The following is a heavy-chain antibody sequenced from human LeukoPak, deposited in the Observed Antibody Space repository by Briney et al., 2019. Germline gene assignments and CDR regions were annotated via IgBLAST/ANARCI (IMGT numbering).Heavy chain of an antibody. CDR3: ARRGQSWFDP. CDR1: GYRFTSYW. D-gene: IGHD3-10*01. CDR2: IYPGDSDT. V-gene: IGHV5-51*01. J-gene: IGHJ5*02. Sequence: GDSLKISCKASGYRFTSYWIGWVRQMPGKGLEWMGIIYPGDSDTTYSPSFQGQVTISADKSISTAYLQWSSLKASDSAMYYCARRGQSWFDPWGQGTLVTVSS.